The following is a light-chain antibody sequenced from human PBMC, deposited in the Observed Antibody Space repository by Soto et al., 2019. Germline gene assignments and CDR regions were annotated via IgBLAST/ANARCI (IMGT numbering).Light chain of an antibody. Sequence: DIQLTHSPSFLSASVVDRVTITFRASQSISSWLAWYQQKPGKAPKLLIYDASSLESGVPSRFSGSGSGTEFTLTISSLQPDDFATYYCQKYNSYSWTFGQGTKVDIK. CDR1: QSISSW. V-gene: IGKV1-5*01. J-gene: IGKJ1*01. CDR3: QKYNSYSWT. CDR2: DAS.